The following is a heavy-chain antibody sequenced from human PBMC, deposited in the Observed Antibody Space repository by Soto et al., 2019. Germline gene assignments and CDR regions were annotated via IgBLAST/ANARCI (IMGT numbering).Heavy chain of an antibody. J-gene: IGHJ4*02. Sequence: VGSLRLSCAASGFTFSSRWMNRFRQAPVKGLVWVSRISGDGRTTSHADSVKGRFTISRDNAKNTLYLQMNSLRVEDTAVYYCARGVPNCSSSSCYFDFWGQGILVTVSS. V-gene: IGHV3-74*01. CDR2: ISGDGRTT. CDR3: ARGVPNCSSSSCYFDF. CDR1: GFTFSSRW. D-gene: IGHD2-2*01.